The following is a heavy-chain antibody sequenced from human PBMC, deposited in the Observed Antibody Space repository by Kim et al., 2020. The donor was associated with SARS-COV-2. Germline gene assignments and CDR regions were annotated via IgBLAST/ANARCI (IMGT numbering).Heavy chain of an antibody. CDR2: IYYSGST. V-gene: IGHV4-59*08. CDR3: ARHGVGIATGWYFDL. J-gene: IGHJ2*01. D-gene: IGHD6-13*01. Sequence: SETLSLTCTVSDDSISIYYWSWIRQPPGKGLEWIGYIYYSGSTNYNPSLKSRVTISVDKSKNQFSLKLNSVTAADTAVYYCARHGVGIATGWYFDLWGRG. CDR1: DDSISIYY.